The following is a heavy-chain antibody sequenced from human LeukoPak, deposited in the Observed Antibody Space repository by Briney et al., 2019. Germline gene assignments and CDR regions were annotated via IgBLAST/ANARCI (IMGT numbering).Heavy chain of an antibody. CDR1: GVSISSSSYY. CDR3: ARQDSSSSLVGSGY. V-gene: IGHV4-39*01. Sequence: SATLSLTCTVSGVSISSSSYYWGWIRQPPGKGLEWIGSIYYSGSTYYNPSLKRRITISVDTSKNQFSLQLRSVTAVDTAVYYCARQDSSSSLVGSGYWGQGTLVTVSS. CDR2: IYYSGST. J-gene: IGHJ4*02. D-gene: IGHD6-6*01.